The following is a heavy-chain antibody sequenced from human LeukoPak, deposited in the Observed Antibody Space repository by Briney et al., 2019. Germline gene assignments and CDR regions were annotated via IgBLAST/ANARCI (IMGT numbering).Heavy chain of an antibody. V-gene: IGHV3-30*18. CDR1: GFTFSSYG. CDR3: AKDGTYYYGSGSSEFDY. CDR2: ISYDGSNK. D-gene: IGHD3-10*01. J-gene: IGHJ4*02. Sequence: PGRSLRLSCAASGFTFSSYGMHWVRQAPGKGLEWVAVISYDGSNKYYADSVKGRFTISRDNSKNTLYLQINSLRAEDTAVYYCAKDGTYYYGSGSSEFDYWGQGTLVTVSS.